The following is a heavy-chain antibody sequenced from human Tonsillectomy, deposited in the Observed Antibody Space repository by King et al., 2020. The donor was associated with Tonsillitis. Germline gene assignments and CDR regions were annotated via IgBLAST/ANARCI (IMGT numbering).Heavy chain of an antibody. Sequence: VQLVESGGGLVQPGRSLRLSCAASGFTFDDYAMHWVRQAPGKGLEWVSGISWNSGSIGYADSVKGRFTISRDNAKNSLYLQMNSLRAEDTALYYCAKDETRGAKDILTGYHDYWGQGTLVTVSS. CDR3: AKDETRGAKDILTGYHDY. CDR2: ISWNSGSI. D-gene: IGHD3-9*01. J-gene: IGHJ4*02. V-gene: IGHV3-9*01. CDR1: GFTFDDYA.